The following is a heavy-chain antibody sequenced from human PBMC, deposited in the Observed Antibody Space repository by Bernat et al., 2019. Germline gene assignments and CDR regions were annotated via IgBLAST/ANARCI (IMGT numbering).Heavy chain of an antibody. D-gene: IGHD4-17*01. J-gene: IGHJ5*02. CDR3: ARAPSDYGDYEVVENWFDP. V-gene: IGHV3-7*03. CDR2: IKQDGGED. Sequence: VERVGGGGGVVRGGGWLGRGGAASGGTGRGDGMGWVRRAAGEGLEGVANIKQDGGEDYCVDSVKGRLTISRANAKNSLYLQMNSLRAEDTAVYYCARAPSDYGDYEVVENWFDPWGQGTLVTVSS. CDR1: GGTGRGDG.